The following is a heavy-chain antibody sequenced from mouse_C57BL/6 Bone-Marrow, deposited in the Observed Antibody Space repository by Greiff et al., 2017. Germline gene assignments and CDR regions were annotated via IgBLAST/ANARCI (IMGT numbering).Heavy chain of an antibody. CDR1: GFTFSDYG. J-gene: IGHJ3*01. D-gene: IGHD2-2*01. Sequence: EVMLVESGGGLVKPGGSLKLSCAASGFTFSDYGMHWVRQAPEKGLEWVAYISSGSSTIYYADTVKGRFTISRDNAKNTLFLQMTSLRSEDTAMYYCARPWLRRGAWFAYWGQGTLVTVSA. V-gene: IGHV5-17*01. CDR2: ISSGSSTI. CDR3: ARPWLRRGAWFAY.